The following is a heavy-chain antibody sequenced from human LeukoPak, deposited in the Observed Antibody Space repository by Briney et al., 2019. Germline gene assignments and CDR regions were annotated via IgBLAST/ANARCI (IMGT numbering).Heavy chain of an antibody. V-gene: IGHV4-59*12. J-gene: IGHJ6*02. D-gene: IGHD3-10*01. CDR3: ARDAGGGWFGELFPYGMDV. CDR1: GCSISSYY. CDR2: IYYSGST. Sequence: PSETLSLTCTVSGCSISSYYWSWIRQPPGKGLEWIGYIYYSGSTNYNPSLKSRVTMSVDTSKNQFSLKLSSVTAADTAVYYCARDAGGGWFGELFPYGMDVWGQGTTVTVSS.